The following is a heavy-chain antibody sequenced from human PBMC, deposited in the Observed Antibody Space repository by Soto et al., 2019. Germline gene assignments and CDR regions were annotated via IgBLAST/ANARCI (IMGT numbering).Heavy chain of an antibody. V-gene: IGHV3-11*01. J-gene: IGHJ4*02. CDR3: ARDFYPRRDYDFWSGYRSFGTSIDY. Sequence: GGSLRLSCAASGFTFSDYYMSWIRQAPGKGLEWVSYISSSGSTIYYADSVKGRFTISRDNAKNSLYLQMNSLRAEDTAVYYCARDFYPRRDYDFWSGYRSFGTSIDYWGQGTLVTVSS. D-gene: IGHD3-3*01. CDR2: ISSSGSTI. CDR1: GFTFSDYY.